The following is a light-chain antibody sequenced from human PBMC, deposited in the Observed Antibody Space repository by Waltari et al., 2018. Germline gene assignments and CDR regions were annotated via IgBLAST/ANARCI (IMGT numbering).Light chain of an antibody. CDR3: SSYTPSGTLV. CDR2: DLS. CDR1: SSEVGTYNR. Sequence: QSALTQPPSVSGSPGQSVTISCRGTSSEVGTYNRVSWYQQPPGTAPKLIIFDLSSRPSGVPDRFAGSKSGSTASLTISGLQAEDEGDYYCSSYTPSGTLVFGGGTKLTVL. V-gene: IGLV2-18*02. J-gene: IGLJ2*01.